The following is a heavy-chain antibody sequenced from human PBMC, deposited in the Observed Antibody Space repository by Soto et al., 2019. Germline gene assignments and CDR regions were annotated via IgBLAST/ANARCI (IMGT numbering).Heavy chain of an antibody. J-gene: IGHJ6*02. CDR2: TYYRYKWYN. Sequence: SPTTTLTCALSGDSVSSTSAAWNWIRQSPSRGLEWMGRTYYRYKWYNDYAVSVKRRITINLDTSKNQFSMQLNFVTPDATAVYYCARRAIGVGPAALHYYYYGMDVWGQGTKVTISS. D-gene: IGHD2-2*01. CDR3: ARRAIGVGPAALHYYYYGMDV. V-gene: IGHV6-1*01. CDR1: GDSVSSTSAA.